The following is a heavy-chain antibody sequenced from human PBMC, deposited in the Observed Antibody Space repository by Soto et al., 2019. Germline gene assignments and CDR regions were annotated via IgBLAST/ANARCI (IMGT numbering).Heavy chain of an antibody. V-gene: IGHV1-18*04. CDR2: ISAYNT. CDR3: ARVWDSYGWGGFDY. CDR1: GYTFTTFG. D-gene: IGHD5-18*01. J-gene: IGHJ4*02. Sequence: ASVKVSCKASGYTFTTFGLTWVRQAPGQDLEWMGWISAYNTKYAQKFEGRVIMTTDTMTTDTSTSTFYMELKSLGYDDTAVYYCARVWDSYGWGGFDYWGQGTLVTVSS.